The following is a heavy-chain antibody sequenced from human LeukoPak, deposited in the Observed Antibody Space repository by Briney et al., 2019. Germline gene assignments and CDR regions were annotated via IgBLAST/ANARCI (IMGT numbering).Heavy chain of an antibody. J-gene: IGHJ4*02. D-gene: IGHD3-10*01. CDR3: ARHFPLLWFGELSVDY. CDR2: IYPGDSDT. V-gene: IGHV5-51*01. Sequence: GESPKISCKGSGYSFTSYWIGWVRQMPGKGLEWMGIIYPGDSDTRYSPPFQGQVTISADKSISTAYLQWSSLKASDTAMYYCARHFPLLWFGELSVDYWGQGTLVTVSS. CDR1: GYSFTSYW.